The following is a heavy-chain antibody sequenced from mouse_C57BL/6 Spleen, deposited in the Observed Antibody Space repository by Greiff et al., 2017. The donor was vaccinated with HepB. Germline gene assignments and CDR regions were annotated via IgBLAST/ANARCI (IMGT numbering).Heavy chain of an antibody. D-gene: IGHD1-1*01. CDR1: GYTFTSYW. Sequence: QVQLQQPGAELVRPGTSVKLSCKASGYTFTSYWMHWVKQRPGQGLEWIGVIDPSDSYTNYTQKFKGKATLTVDTSSSTAYMPLSSLTSEDSAVYYCARPLITTVVATDYWGQGTTLTVSS. J-gene: IGHJ2*01. CDR2: IDPSDSYT. CDR3: ARPLITTVVATDY. V-gene: IGHV1-59*01.